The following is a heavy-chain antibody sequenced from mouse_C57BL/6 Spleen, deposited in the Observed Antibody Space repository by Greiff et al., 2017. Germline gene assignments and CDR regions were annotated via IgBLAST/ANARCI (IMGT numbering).Heavy chain of an antibody. Sequence: VQLQQSGPELVKPGASVKISCKASGYSFTGYFMNWVKQSHGKSLEWIGRINPNNGDTFYNKKFKGKATLTVDKSSSTANMELLSLTSEDFAVYYCAIVRYDAYWYFDVWGTGTTVTVSS. J-gene: IGHJ1*03. V-gene: IGHV1-37*01. CDR3: AIVRYDAYWYFDV. D-gene: IGHD2-12*01. CDR2: INPNNGDT. CDR1: GYSFTGYF.